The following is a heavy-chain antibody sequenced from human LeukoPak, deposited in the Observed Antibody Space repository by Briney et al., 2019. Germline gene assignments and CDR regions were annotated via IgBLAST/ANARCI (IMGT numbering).Heavy chain of an antibody. CDR2: ISGSTSYI. Sequence: NPGGSLRLSCVASAFTFRTYSMHWVRQAPGKGLEWVSSISGSTSYIYYADSVRGRFTISRDNAKNSLYLQMNSLRAEDTAVYYCARGSDFVWGSYRPYFDYWGQGTLVTVSS. D-gene: IGHD3-16*02. CDR3: ARGSDFVWGSYRPYFDY. CDR1: AFTFRTYS. V-gene: IGHV3-21*01. J-gene: IGHJ4*02.